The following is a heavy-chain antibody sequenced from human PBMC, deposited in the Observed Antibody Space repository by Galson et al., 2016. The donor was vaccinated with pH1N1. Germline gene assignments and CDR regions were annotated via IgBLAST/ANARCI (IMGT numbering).Heavy chain of an antibody. CDR3: ARNGNYYDSSGYYFSGVWAFDI. D-gene: IGHD3-22*01. J-gene: IGHJ3*02. CDR2: IYYSGST. Sequence: LSLTCTVSGGSISSGGYYWSWIRQHPGKGLEWIGYIYYSGSTYYNPSLKSRVTISVDTSKNQFSLKLSSVTAADTAVYYCARNGNYYDSSGYYFSGVWAFDIWGQGTMVTVSS. V-gene: IGHV4-31*03. CDR1: GGSISSGGYY.